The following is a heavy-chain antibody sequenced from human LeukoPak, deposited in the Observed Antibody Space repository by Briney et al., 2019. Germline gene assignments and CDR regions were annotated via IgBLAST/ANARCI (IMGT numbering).Heavy chain of an antibody. J-gene: IGHJ4*02. CDR3: ARHFLGQLTAAGSIAPGDY. D-gene: IGHD6-13*01. V-gene: IGHV5-51*01. CDR1: GYSFTSYW. Sequence: PGESLKISCKGSGYSFTSYWIGWVRQMPGKGLEWMGIIYPGDSDTRYSPSFQGQVTISADKSISTAYLQWSSLKASDTAMYYCARHFLGQLTAAGSIAPGDYWGQGTLVTVSS. CDR2: IYPGDSDT.